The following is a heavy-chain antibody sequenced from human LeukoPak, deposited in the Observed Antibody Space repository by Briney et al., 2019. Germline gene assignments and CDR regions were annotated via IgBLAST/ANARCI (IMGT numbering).Heavy chain of an antibody. V-gene: IGHV3-23*01. D-gene: IGHD3-10*01. CDR1: GFTFSNFA. J-gene: IGHJ4*02. CDR3: AKAVGTMVRGVIID. Sequence: GGSLRLSCAASGFTFSNFAMSWVRQAPAKGLEWVSAISGSGGNTYYADSVKGRFTISRDNSKNTLYLQINSLRAEDTAVYYCAKAVGTMVRGVIIDWGQGTLVTVSS. CDR2: ISGSGGNT.